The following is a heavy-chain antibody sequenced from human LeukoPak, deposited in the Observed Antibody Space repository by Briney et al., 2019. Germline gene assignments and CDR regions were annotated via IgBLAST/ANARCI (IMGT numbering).Heavy chain of an antibody. CDR3: ARDRESYYCSTTNCYPNY. CDR1: GFTFSTYA. D-gene: IGHD2-2*01. CDR2: ISYDGSSK. Sequence: GRSLRLSCAASGFTFSTYAMHWVRQAPGKGLEWVAVISYDGSSKYYADSVKGRFTISRDNSKNTQYLQMNSLRAEDTAVYYCARDRESYYCSTTNCYPNYWGQGSLVTVSS. V-gene: IGHV3-30*04. J-gene: IGHJ4*02.